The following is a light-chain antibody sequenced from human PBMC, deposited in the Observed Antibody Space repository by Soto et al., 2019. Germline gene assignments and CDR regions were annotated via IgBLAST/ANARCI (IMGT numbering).Light chain of an antibody. CDR1: SSDIGGLFNY. CDR3: SSYSSDATHVV. Sequence: QLVLTQPASVSGSPGQSITISCTGTSSDIGGLFNYVSWYQQHPGKAPKLLIYDVNVRPSGVSDRFSGSKSGNTASLTISGLQAEDEAAYFCSSYSSDATHVVFGGGTKLTVL. J-gene: IGLJ2*01. CDR2: DVN. V-gene: IGLV2-14*03.